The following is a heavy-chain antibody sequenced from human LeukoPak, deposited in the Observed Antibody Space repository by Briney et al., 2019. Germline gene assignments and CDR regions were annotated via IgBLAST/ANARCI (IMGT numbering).Heavy chain of an antibody. CDR1: GGSISSYY. V-gene: IGHV4-59*04. Sequence: PSETLSLTCTVSGGSISSYYWSWLRQPPGKGLVWIGSLYSRGTPYHNPSLGGRVTISIDESKNQISLKLNSVTAADTAVYYCARHASWFGPWGQGTLVTVSS. J-gene: IGHJ5*02. CDR2: LYSRGTP. CDR3: ARHASWFGP.